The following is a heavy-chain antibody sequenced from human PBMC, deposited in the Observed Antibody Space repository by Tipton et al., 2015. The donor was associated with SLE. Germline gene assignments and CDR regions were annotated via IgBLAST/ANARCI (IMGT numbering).Heavy chain of an antibody. CDR3: ARGDVASLPSYGMDV. CDR2: IRNNIYGGTT. J-gene: IGHJ6*02. V-gene: IGHV3-49*04. Sequence: SLRLSCRTSGFTFGGYAMTWVRQAPGKGLEWVGFIRNNIYGGTTEYAASVRGRFTISRDDSESIVSLQMDSLRSEDTGVYYCARGDVASLPSYGMDVWGQGTTVSVYS. CDR1: GFTFGGYA.